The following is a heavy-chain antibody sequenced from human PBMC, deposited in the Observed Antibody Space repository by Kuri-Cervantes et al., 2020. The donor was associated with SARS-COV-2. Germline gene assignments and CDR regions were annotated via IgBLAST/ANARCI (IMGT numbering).Heavy chain of an antibody. Sequence: GSLRLSCTVSGGSISSYYWSWIRQPAGKGLEWIGRIYTSGSTNYNPSLKSRVTISVDTSKNQFSLKLSSVTAADTAVYYCARRGEYSSGSFDYWGQGTLVTVSS. J-gene: IGHJ4*02. V-gene: IGHV4-4*07. CDR3: ARRGEYSSGSFDY. D-gene: IGHD6-19*01. CDR1: GGSISSYY. CDR2: IYTSGST.